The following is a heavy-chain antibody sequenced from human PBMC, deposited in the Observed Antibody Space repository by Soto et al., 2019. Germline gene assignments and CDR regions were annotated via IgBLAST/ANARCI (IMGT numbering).Heavy chain of an antibody. CDR2: ISGSGGST. CDR1: GFTFSSYA. D-gene: IGHD2-8*01. Sequence: GGSLRLSCAASGFTFSSYAMSWVRQAPGKGLEWVSAISGSGGSTYYADSVKGRFTISRDNSKNTLYLQMNSLRAEDTAVYYCAKKRIVLMVYAIVDFDYWGQGTLVTVSS. V-gene: IGHV3-23*01. CDR3: AKKRIVLMVYAIVDFDY. J-gene: IGHJ4*02.